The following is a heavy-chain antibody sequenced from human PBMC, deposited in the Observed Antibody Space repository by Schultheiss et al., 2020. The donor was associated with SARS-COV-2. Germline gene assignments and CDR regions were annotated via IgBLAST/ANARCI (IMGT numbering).Heavy chain of an antibody. CDR3: ARVTLPYFDY. CDR1: GFTFSSYA. J-gene: IGHJ4*02. CDR2: ISSDGKVK. D-gene: IGHD1-26*01. V-gene: IGHV3-30*04. Sequence: GGSLRLSCAASGFTFSSYAMHWVRQAPGKGLEWVALISSDGKVKFYADSVRGRFTISRDNAKNSLYLQMNSLRAEDTAVYYCARVTLPYFDYWGQGTLVTVSS.